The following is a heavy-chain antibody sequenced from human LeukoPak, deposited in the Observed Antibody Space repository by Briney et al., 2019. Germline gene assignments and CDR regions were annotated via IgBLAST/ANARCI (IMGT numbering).Heavy chain of an antibody. V-gene: IGHV1-69-2*01. CDR3: ATSYTTGNDY. J-gene: IGHJ4*02. Sequence: ASVKFSCKVSGYTFTDYYMHWVQQAPGKGLEWMGLVDPEDGETIYAEKFQGRVTVTADTSTDTAYMELSSLRSEDTAVYYCATSYTTGNDYWGQGTLVTVSS. D-gene: IGHD3-16*01. CDR2: VDPEDGET. CDR1: GYTFTDYY.